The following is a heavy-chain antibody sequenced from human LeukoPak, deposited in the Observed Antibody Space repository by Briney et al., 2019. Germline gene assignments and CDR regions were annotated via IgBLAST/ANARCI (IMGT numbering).Heavy chain of an antibody. J-gene: IGHJ4*02. CDR1: GYTFTSYD. D-gene: IGHD6-13*01. CDR2: MNPNNGNT. CDR3: ARDSWAAATDY. V-gene: IGHV1-18*01. Sequence: ASVKVSCKASGYTFTSYDINWVRQATGQGLEWMGWMNPNNGNTNYAQKLQGRVTMTTDTSTSTAYMELRSLRSDDTAVYYCARDSWAAATDYWGQGTLVTVSS.